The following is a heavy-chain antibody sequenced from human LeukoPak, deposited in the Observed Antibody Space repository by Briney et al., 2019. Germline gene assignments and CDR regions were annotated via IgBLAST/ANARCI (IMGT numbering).Heavy chain of an antibody. CDR1: GGSISSYY. V-gene: IGHV4-59*01. CDR3: ASLMVRGVHYFDY. CDR2: IYYSGST. Sequence: PSETLSLTCTVSGGSISSYYWSWIRQPPGKGLEWIGYIYYSGSTNYNPSLKSRVTISVDTYNNQFSLKLSSVTAADTAVYYCASLMVRGVHYFDYWGQGTLVTVSS. D-gene: IGHD3-10*01. J-gene: IGHJ4*02.